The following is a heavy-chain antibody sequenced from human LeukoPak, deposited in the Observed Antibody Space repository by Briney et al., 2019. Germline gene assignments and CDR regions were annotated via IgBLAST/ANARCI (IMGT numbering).Heavy chain of an antibody. D-gene: IGHD3-22*01. CDR1: GFTFSSYG. V-gene: IGHV3-30*02. J-gene: IGHJ6*03. CDR2: IRHDGSNK. CDR3: AKGSKTVVFTRDHYMDV. Sequence: TGGSLRLSCAASGFTFSSYGIHWVRQAPGKGLEWVAFIRHDGSNKYYADSVKGRFTISRDNSKNTLYLQMNSLRAEDTAVYYCAKGSKTVVFTRDHYMDVWGKGTTVTISS.